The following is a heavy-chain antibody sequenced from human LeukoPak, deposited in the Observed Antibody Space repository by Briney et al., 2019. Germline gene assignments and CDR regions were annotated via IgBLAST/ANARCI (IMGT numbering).Heavy chain of an antibody. CDR3: ARGRGVVVTADSNWFDP. Sequence: ASVKVSCKASGYTFTSYDIHWVRQATGQGLEWMGWMNPNSGNTGYAQKFQGRVTMTRNTSISTAYMELSSLRSEDTAVYYWARGRGVVVTADSNWFDPWGQGTLVTVSS. J-gene: IGHJ5*02. D-gene: IGHD2-21*02. CDR2: MNPNSGNT. V-gene: IGHV1-8*01. CDR1: GYTFTSYD.